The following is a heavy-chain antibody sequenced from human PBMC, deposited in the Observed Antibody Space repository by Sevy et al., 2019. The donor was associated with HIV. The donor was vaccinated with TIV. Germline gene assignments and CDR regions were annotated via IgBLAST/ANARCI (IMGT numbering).Heavy chain of an antibody. D-gene: IGHD3-22*01. V-gene: IGHV3-23*01. CDR3: SKVLNPALESMMEVTVRSLKGFDV. CDR1: GFTFNTHV. Sequence: GGSLRLSCVASGFTFNTHVMNWVRQAPGKGLEWVSSISGFGNTYYVDSVRGRFTISRDNAKNTLYLQMNSLRADDTAVYLWSKVLNPALESMMEVTVRSLKGFDVWGQGTMVTVSS. CDR2: ISGFGNT. J-gene: IGHJ3*01.